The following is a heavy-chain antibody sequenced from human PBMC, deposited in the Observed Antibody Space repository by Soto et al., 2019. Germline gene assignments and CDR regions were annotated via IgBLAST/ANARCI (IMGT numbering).Heavy chain of an antibody. Sequence: EVQLLESGGGLVQPGGSLRLSCAASGFTFSSYAMSWVRQAPGKGLEWVSAISGSGGSTYYADSVKGRFTISRDNSKNTLYLQMNSLRAEDTAVYYCAKGGGGYSGYDSELPGRNWFDPWGQGTLVTVSS. V-gene: IGHV3-23*01. CDR3: AKGGGGYSGYDSELPGRNWFDP. D-gene: IGHD5-12*01. J-gene: IGHJ5*02. CDR2: ISGSGGST. CDR1: GFTFSSYA.